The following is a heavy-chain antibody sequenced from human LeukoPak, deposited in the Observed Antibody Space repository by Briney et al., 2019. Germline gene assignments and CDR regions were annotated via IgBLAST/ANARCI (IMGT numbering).Heavy chain of an antibody. Sequence: PGGSLRLSCAASGFTFSSYSMNWIRQAPGKGLEWVSYISSSGSTIYYADSVKGRFTISRDNAKNSLYLQMNSLRAEDTAVYYCASGRYYDFWSPLDYWGQGTLVTVSS. D-gene: IGHD3-3*01. V-gene: IGHV3-48*04. CDR2: ISSSGSTI. J-gene: IGHJ4*02. CDR3: ASGRYYDFWSPLDY. CDR1: GFTFSSYS.